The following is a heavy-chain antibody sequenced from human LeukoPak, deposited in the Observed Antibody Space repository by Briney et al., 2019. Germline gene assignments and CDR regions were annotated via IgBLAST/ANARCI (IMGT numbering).Heavy chain of an antibody. D-gene: IGHD3-22*01. Sequence: GGSLRLSCAASGFIVNSNYMNWVRQAPGRGLEWVSLIYSDGSTYYADSVKGRFIISRDNSKNSLDLQMNSLRAEDTAVYHCARGVTVRGGPFDVWGQGTMVIVSS. J-gene: IGHJ3*01. CDR3: ARGVTVRGGPFDV. CDR1: GFIVNSNY. CDR2: IYSDGST. V-gene: IGHV3-53*01.